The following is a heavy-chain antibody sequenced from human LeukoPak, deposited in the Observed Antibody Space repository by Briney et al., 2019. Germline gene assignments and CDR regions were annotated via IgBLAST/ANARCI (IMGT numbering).Heavy chain of an antibody. V-gene: IGHV3-23*01. J-gene: IGHJ4*02. CDR1: KFTFSSYA. CDR2: ISASGGAT. D-gene: IGHD4-17*01. Sequence: PGGSLRLSCAASKFTFSSYAMNWVRQAPGKGLEWVSGISASGGATYYADSVKGRFIISRDNSKSTVSLLMNSLTAEDTAIYYCAKDKYTWGDNGDPLDFWGQGTLVSVPS. CDR3: AKDKYTWGDNGDPLDF.